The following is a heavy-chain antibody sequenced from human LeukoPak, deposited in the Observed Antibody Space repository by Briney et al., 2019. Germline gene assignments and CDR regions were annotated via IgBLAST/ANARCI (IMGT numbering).Heavy chain of an antibody. Sequence: SSETLSLTCTASGGSISSYTWSWIRQPPGKGLEWIGYIFYTGYTNYNPSYNTNYNPSLKSRVTISGDTSKKQFSLKLSSVTAADTAVYYCARQSSYSSGWYFDYWGQGTLVTVSS. CDR3: ARQSSYSSGWYFDY. CDR1: GGSISSYT. D-gene: IGHD6-19*01. J-gene: IGHJ4*02. V-gene: IGHV4-59*08. CDR2: IFYTGYTNYNPSYNT.